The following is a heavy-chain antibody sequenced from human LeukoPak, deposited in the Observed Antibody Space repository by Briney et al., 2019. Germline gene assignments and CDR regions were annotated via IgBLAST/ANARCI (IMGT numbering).Heavy chain of an antibody. CDR2: IWYDGSNK. D-gene: IGHD3-10*01. CDR1: GFTFSSYG. CDR3: AREVTMVRGVTHYYYYGMDV. V-gene: IGHV3-33*01. Sequence: GRSLRLSCVASGFTFSSYGMHWVRQAPGKGLEWVAVIWYDGSNKYYADSVKGRFTISRDNSKNTLYLQMNSLRAEDTAVYYCAREVTMVRGVTHYYYYGMDVWGQGTTVTVSS. J-gene: IGHJ6*02.